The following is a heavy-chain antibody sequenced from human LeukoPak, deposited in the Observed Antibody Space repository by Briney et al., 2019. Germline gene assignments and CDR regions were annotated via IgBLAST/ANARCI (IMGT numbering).Heavy chain of an antibody. J-gene: IGHJ4*02. Sequence: PSETLSLTCTVSGGSMSSSTYYWGWIRQPPGKGLEWIGSISYSGSTYYNPSLKSRVTLSVDTSKNQFSLKVNSVTAADTAVYYCGRSFDAKSVGYWGQGTLATVSS. CDR2: ISYSGST. CDR1: GGSMSSSTYY. CDR3: GRSFDAKSVGY. V-gene: IGHV4-39*01. D-gene: IGHD2-8*01.